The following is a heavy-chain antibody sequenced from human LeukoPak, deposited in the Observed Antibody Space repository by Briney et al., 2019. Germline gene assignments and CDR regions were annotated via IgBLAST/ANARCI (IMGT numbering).Heavy chain of an antibody. CDR2: ISYDGSNK. V-gene: IGHV3-30-3*01. CDR1: GFTFSSYA. J-gene: IGHJ6*02. D-gene: IGHD3-10*01. CDR3: AKDASAYGSGSYSRMDV. Sequence: GGSLRLSCAASGFTFSSYAMHWVRQAPGKGLEWVAVISYDGSNKYYADSVKGRFTISRDNSKNTLYLQMNSLRAEDTAVYYCAKDASAYGSGSYSRMDVWGQGTTVTVSS.